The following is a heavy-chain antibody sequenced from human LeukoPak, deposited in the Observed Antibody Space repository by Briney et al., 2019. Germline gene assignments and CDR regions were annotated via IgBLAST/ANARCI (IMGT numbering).Heavy chain of an antibody. Sequence: SGTLSLSCTLSGVSIRSYFWCWVRQRPGKGLLCVCYMHRTGNTTYNPPPTSGATLTPNTSNTHSSLRLNSLLAADTAALYCAGEGTYGWYNLFDPWGQGTLVTVSS. D-gene: IGHD6-19*01. CDR2: MHRTGNT. J-gene: IGHJ5*02. V-gene: IGHV4-59*01. CDR1: GVSIRSYF. CDR3: AGEGTYGWYNLFDP.